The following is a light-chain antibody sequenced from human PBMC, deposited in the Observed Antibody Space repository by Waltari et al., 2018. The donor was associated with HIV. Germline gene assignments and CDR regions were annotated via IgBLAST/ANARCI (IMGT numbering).Light chain of an antibody. V-gene: IGLV1-44*01. J-gene: IGLJ2*01. CDR2: SNN. CDR1: NSNIGTNT. CDR3: AAWDDSLNGLL. Sequence: QSVLTQPPSASGTPGQRVTIPCSGNNSNIGTNTVNWYHQLPGTAPKLLIFSNNQRPSGVPDRFSGSKSGTSASLAISGLQSEDEAVYYCAAWDDSLNGLLFGGGTKLTVL.